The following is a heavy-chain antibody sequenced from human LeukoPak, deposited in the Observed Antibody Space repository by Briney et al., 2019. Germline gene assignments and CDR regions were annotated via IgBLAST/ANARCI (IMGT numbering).Heavy chain of an antibody. CDR2: ISSSTITI. J-gene: IGHJ4*02. Sequence: GGSLRLSCAASGFTFSSYTMNWVRQAPGKRLEWVSSISSSTITIHYADSVKGRFTIFRDNAKNSLYLQMNSLRAEDTAVYFCARDYYGDYYFDYWGQGTLVTVSS. CDR3: ARDYYGDYYFDY. CDR1: GFTFSSYT. V-gene: IGHV3-48*01. D-gene: IGHD4-17*01.